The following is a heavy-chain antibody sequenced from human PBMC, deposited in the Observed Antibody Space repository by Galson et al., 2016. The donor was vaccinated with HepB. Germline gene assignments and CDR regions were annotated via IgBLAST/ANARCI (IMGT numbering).Heavy chain of an antibody. V-gene: IGHV3-21*01. Sequence: SLRLSCAASGFTFSSHSMNWVRQAPGKGLEYVSSISPSSTYIYYADSVKGRFTISRDNAENSLYLQVNSLRIEDTAVYYCAREAGSASTANPRFDSWGQGTLVTVSS. CDR3: AREAGSASTANPRFDS. J-gene: IGHJ4*02. CDR2: ISPSSTYI. D-gene: IGHD2-21*02. CDR1: GFTFSSHS.